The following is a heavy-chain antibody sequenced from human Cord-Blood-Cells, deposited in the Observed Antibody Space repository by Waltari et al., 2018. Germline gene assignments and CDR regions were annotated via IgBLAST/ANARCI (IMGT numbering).Heavy chain of an antibody. CDR2: IIPIFGTA. Sequence: QVQLVQSGAEVKKPGSSVKVSCKASGGTFSSYAISWVRQAPGQGLEWMGGIIPIFGTANYAQKFQGRVTITADKSTSTAYMELSSLRSEDTAVYYCARTTEEAGGGSYYFDYWGQGTLVTVSS. CDR3: ARTTEEAGGGSYYFDY. V-gene: IGHV1-69*06. D-gene: IGHD6-25*01. J-gene: IGHJ4*02. CDR1: GGTFSSYA.